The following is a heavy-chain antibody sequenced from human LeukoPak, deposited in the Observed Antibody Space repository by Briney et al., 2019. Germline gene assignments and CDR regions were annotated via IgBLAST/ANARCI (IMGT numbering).Heavy chain of an antibody. CDR2: ISGGGSYI. J-gene: IGHJ4*02. Sequence: GGSLRLSCAASGFTFRSYTMSWVRQAPGKGLEWVSSISGGGSYIYYADSMKGRFTISRDNAKNSLYLQMNSLRAEDTAVYDRARDQGIYGPSCYWGQGTLVIVSS. CDR1: GFTFRSYT. D-gene: IGHD2/OR15-2a*01. V-gene: IGHV3-21*01. CDR3: ARDQGIYGPSCY.